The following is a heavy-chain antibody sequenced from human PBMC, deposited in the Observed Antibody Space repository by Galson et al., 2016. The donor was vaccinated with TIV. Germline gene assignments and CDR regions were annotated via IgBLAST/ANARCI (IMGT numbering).Heavy chain of an antibody. CDR1: GFTFSSYW. Sequence: SLRLPCAASGFTFSSYWISWVRQAPGKGLEWVANIKHNGNEKYYVDSVRGRFTISRDTSTNTLSLRMDSLIGEDTAMYYCARSAAFGARSWYVFDYWGQGSMFTASS. CDR3: ARSAAFGARSWYVFDY. J-gene: IGHJ4*02. CDR2: IKHNGNEK. D-gene: IGHD3-3*01. V-gene: IGHV3-7*01.